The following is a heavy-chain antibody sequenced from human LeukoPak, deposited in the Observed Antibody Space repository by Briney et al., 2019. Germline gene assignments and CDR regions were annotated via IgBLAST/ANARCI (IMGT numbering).Heavy chain of an antibody. CDR3: AREGRSLVSAIVSYYFDY. J-gene: IGHJ4*02. CDR1: GYTFTGYY. CDR2: INPNSGGT. Sequence: ASVKVSCKASGYTFTGYYMHWVRQAPGQGLEWMGWINPNSGGTNYAQKFQGRVTMTRDTSISTAYMELSRLRSDDTAVYYCAREGRSLVSAIVSYYFDYWGQGTLVTVSS. V-gene: IGHV1-2*02. D-gene: IGHD2-21*02.